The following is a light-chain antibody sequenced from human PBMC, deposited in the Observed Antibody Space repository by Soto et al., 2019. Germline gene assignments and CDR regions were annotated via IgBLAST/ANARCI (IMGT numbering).Light chain of an antibody. Sequence: QPVLTQPPSVSGAPRQRVTISCTGTSSNIGAGFDVHWYQQIPGTAPKLLIYSNNQRPSGVPDRFSGSKSGTSASLAISGLQSEDEADYYCAAWDDSLNGPVFGGGTKVTVL. V-gene: IGLV1-44*01. CDR1: SSNIGAGFD. J-gene: IGLJ2*01. CDR3: AAWDDSLNGPV. CDR2: SNN.